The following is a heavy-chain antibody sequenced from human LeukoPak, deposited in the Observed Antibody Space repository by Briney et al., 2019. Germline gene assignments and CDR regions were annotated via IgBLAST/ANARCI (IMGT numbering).Heavy chain of an antibody. Sequence: PSETLSLTCAVYGGSFSGYYWSWIRQPPGKGLEWIGEINHSGSTNYNPSLKSRVTISVDTPKNQFSLKLSSVTAADTAVYYCARGGIAARPGLIDYWGQGTLVTVSS. CDR3: ARGGIAARPGLIDY. J-gene: IGHJ4*02. V-gene: IGHV4-34*01. CDR1: GGSFSGYY. D-gene: IGHD6-6*01. CDR2: INHSGST.